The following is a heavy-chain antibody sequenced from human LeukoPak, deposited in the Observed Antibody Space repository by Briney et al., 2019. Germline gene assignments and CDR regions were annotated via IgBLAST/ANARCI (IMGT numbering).Heavy chain of an antibody. V-gene: IGHV1-2*02. J-gene: IGHJ6*02. D-gene: IGHD6-19*01. CDR3: ARDQVRIAVAGTGYYYYGMDV. CDR2: INPNSGGT. Sequence: GASVKVSCKASGYTFTGYYMHWVRQAPGQGLEWMGWINPNSGGTNYAQKLQGRVTMTRDTSISTAYMELSRLRSDDTAVYYCARDQVRIAVAGTGYYYYGMDVWGQGTTVTVSS. CDR1: GYTFTGYY.